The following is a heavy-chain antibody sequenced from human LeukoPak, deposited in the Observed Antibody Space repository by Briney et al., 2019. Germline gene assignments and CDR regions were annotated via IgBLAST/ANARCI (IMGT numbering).Heavy chain of an antibody. CDR3: ARGRFGEQKPGDY. Sequence: GGSLRLSCAASGFTFSSYAMHWVRQAPGKGLEYVSAISSNGGSTYYANSVKGRFTISRDNSKNTLYLQMGSPRAEDMAVYYCARGRFGEQKPGDYWGQGTLVTVSS. CDR2: ISSNGGST. CDR1: GFTFSSYA. J-gene: IGHJ4*02. V-gene: IGHV3-64*01. D-gene: IGHD3-10*01.